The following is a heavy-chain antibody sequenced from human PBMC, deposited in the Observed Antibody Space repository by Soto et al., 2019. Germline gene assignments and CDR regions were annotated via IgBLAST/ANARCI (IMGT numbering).Heavy chain of an antibody. J-gene: IGHJ5*01. D-gene: IGHD6-19*01. CDR3: ARGWSGWRVWLDS. V-gene: IGHV4-34*01. CDR2: INHSGST. Sequence: QVQLQQWGAGLLKPSETLSLTCAVYGGSFSGYYWSWIRQPPGKGLEWSGEINHSGSTNYNPTLKSRVTISVDTSKDQFSLKLSSVTAADTAVYYCARGWSGWRVWLDSWGQGTLVTVSS. CDR1: GGSFSGYY.